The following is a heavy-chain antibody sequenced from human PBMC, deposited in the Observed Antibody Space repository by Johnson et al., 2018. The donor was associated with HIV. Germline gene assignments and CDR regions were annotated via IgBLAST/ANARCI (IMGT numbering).Heavy chain of an antibody. Sequence: VQLVESGGGLVQPGGSLRLSCAASGFTFSSYWMSWVRQAPGKGLEWVANINQDGSEKYYVDSVKGRFTISRDNARNTLYLQMNSLRAEDTAVYYCARGDHYDSSGFYFGAAFDSWGQGTMVTVSS. D-gene: IGHD3-22*01. J-gene: IGHJ3*02. V-gene: IGHV3-7*05. CDR1: GFTFSSYW. CDR3: ARGDHYDSSGFYFGAAFDS. CDR2: INQDGSEK.